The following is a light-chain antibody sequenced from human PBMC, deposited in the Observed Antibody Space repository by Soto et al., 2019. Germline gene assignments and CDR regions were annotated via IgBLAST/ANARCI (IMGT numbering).Light chain of an antibody. CDR3: QQYNNWPPWT. V-gene: IGKV3-15*01. Sequence: EIVMTQSPATLSVSPGERATLSCRASQSVSSNLAWFQQKPGQAPRLLIYGASTRATGIPARFSGSGSGTESTLTISSLQSEEFAVYYCQQYNNWPPWTFGPGTKVEIK. J-gene: IGKJ1*01. CDR1: QSVSSN. CDR2: GAS.